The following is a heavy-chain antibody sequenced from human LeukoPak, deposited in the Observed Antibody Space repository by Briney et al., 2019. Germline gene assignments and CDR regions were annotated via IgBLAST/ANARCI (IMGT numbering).Heavy chain of an antibody. CDR1: GYTFTDYY. CDR3: AREYDLSTGYPPRY. D-gene: IGHD3-3*01. Sequence: AASVKVSCKASGYTFTDYYMHWVRQAPGQGLEWMGWIDPNSGGTSYAQKFQGRVTMTRDTSISTAYMELSRLRSDDTAVYYCAREYDLSTGYPPRYWGQGTLVTVSS. V-gene: IGHV1-2*02. J-gene: IGHJ4*02. CDR2: IDPNSGGT.